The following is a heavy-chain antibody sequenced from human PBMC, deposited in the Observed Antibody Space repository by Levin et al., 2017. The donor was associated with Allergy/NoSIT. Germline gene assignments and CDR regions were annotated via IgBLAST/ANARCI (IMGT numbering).Heavy chain of an antibody. Sequence: SETLSLTCAVSGGSISSGGYSWSWIRQPPGTGLEWIGYIYHSGSTYYNPSLKSRVTISVDRSKNQFSLKLSSVTAADTAVYYCARAVVTTVVTRNYFDYWGQGTLVTVSS. CDR2: IYHSGST. V-gene: IGHV4-30-2*01. CDR3: ARAVVTTVVTRNYFDY. CDR1: GGSISSGGYS. D-gene: IGHD4-23*01. J-gene: IGHJ4*02.